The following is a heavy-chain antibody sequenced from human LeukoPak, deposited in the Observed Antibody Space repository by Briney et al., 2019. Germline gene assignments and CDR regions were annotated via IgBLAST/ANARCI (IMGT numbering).Heavy chain of an antibody. Sequence: SVKVSCKASGGTFSSYAISWVRQAPGQGLEWMGGIIPIFGTANYAQKFQGRVTITTDESTSTAYMELSSLRSEDTAVYYCGIPAAAHYYYYGMGVWGQGTTVTVSS. CDR3: GIPAAAHYYYYGMGV. J-gene: IGHJ6*02. V-gene: IGHV1-69*05. CDR1: GGTFSSYA. D-gene: IGHD2-2*01. CDR2: IIPIFGTA.